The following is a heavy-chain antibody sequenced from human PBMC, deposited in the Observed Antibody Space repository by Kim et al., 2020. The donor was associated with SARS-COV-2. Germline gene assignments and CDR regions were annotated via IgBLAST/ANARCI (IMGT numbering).Heavy chain of an antibody. V-gene: IGHV4-34*01. Sequence: SETLSLTCAVYGGSFSGYYWSWIRQPPGKGLEWIGEINHSGSTNYNPSLKSRVTISVDTSKNQFSLKLSSVTAADTAVYYCARGVTGTTDYWGQGTLVTV. D-gene: IGHD1-7*01. CDR3: ARGVTGTTDY. CDR1: GGSFSGYY. J-gene: IGHJ4*02. CDR2: INHSGST.